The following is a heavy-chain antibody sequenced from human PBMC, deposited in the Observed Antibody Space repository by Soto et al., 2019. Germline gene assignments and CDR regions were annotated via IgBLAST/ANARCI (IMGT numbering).Heavy chain of an antibody. CDR3: TRDPYGGSRYYFDS. CDR1: GFSFSNYA. J-gene: IGHJ4*02. CDR2: IWYDGSNK. V-gene: IGHV3-33*01. D-gene: IGHD1-26*01. Sequence: ESGGGVVQPGKSLRLSCAASGFSFSNYAMHWVRQAPGKGLEWVAVIWYDGSNKYYADSVKGRFTISKDNSQNTLYLQMNSLRAEDTAVYYCTRDPYGGSRYYFDSWGQGTLVTVSS.